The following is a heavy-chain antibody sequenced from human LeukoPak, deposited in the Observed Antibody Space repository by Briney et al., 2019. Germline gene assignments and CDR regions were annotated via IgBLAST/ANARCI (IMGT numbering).Heavy chain of an antibody. CDR1: GFTFSSYS. J-gene: IGHJ4*02. CDR2: IGISSSTI. CDR3: ARDQGGVGY. V-gene: IGHV3-48*01. Sequence: GGSLRLSCAASGFTFSSYSMNWVRQAPGKGLEWVSYIGISSSTIDYADSVKGRFTISRDNAKNSLYLQMNSLRAEDTAVYYCARDQGGVGYWGQGTLVTVSS. D-gene: IGHD3-16*01.